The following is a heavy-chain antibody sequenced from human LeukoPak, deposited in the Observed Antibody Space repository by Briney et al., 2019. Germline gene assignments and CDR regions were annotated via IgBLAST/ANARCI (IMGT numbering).Heavy chain of an antibody. CDR1: GVTFSSYA. CDR2: ISGSGGST. D-gene: IGHD1-26*01. CDR3: ATSPRFGIVGANRWFDP. Sequence: GGSLRLSCAASGVTFSSYARSWVRQAPGKGLEWVSAISGSGGSTYYADSVKGRFTISRDNSKNTLYLQMNSLRAEDTAVYYCATSPRFGIVGANRWFDPWGQGTLVTVSS. J-gene: IGHJ5*02. V-gene: IGHV3-23*01.